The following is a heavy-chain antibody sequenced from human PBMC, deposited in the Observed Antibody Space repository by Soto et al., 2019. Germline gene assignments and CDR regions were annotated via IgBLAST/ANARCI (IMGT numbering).Heavy chain of an antibody. Sequence: ASVKVSCKASGYTFTSYDINWVRQATGQGLEWMGWMNPNSGNTGYAQKFQGRVTMTRNTSISTAYMELSSLRSEDTAVYYCARGPRIAVAGTFYFDYWGQGTLVTVSS. CDR3: ARGPRIAVAGTFYFDY. D-gene: IGHD6-19*01. V-gene: IGHV1-8*01. CDR2: MNPNSGNT. J-gene: IGHJ4*02. CDR1: GYTFTSYD.